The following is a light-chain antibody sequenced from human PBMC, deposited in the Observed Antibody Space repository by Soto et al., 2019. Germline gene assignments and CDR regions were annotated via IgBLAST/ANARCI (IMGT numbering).Light chain of an antibody. CDR1: ESISSH. V-gene: IGKV1-39*01. J-gene: IGKJ5*01. CDR2: AAS. Sequence: DIQMTQSPSSLSASVGDRVTITCRASESISSHLNWYQQKSGRAPQLLIHAASTLQTGVPSRFSGSGSGTDFTLTIGSLQPEDFATYYCQQSYSVQITFGQGTRLEI. CDR3: QQSYSVQIT.